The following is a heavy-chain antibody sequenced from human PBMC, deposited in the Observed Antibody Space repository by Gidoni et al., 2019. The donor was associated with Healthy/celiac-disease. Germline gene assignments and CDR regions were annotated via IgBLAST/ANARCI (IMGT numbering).Heavy chain of an antibody. D-gene: IGHD6-13*01. Sequence: EVQLVESGGGLVKPGGSLRPPCAASGFTFSSYSMNWVRQAPGKGLEWVSSISSSSSYIYYADSVKGRFTISRDNAKNSLYLQMNSLRAEDTAVYYCASSSIAAAGFFDYWGQGTLVTVSS. CDR2: ISSSSSYI. J-gene: IGHJ4*02. V-gene: IGHV3-21*01. CDR1: GFTFSSYS. CDR3: ASSSIAAAGFFDY.